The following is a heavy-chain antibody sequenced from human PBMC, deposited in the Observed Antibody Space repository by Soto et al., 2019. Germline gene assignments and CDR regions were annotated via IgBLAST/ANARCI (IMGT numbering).Heavy chain of an antibody. Sequence: GASVKVSCKASGYTFTGYYMHWVRQAPGQGLEWMGWINPNSGGTNYAQKFQGWVTMTRDTSISTAYRELSRLRPDDTAGYYWARENPSAGQSYCMDVWGRGTTVTASS. CDR3: ARENPSAGQSYCMDV. CDR2: INPNSGGT. J-gene: IGHJ6*01. CDR1: GYTFTGYY. V-gene: IGHV1-2*04. D-gene: IGHD6-13*01.